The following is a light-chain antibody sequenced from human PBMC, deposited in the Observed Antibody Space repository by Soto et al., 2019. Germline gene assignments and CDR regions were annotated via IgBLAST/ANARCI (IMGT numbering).Light chain of an antibody. Sequence: ELVLTQSPATLSVSPLERATLSCRASQSISSLLAWYQQKPGQAPRLLIYGASTRATGIPATFSGSGSGTDFTLTISSLQSEDFAVYYCQQYYDWPITFGQGTRLEIK. CDR3: QQYYDWPIT. CDR2: GAS. CDR1: QSISSL. V-gene: IGKV3-15*01. J-gene: IGKJ5*01.